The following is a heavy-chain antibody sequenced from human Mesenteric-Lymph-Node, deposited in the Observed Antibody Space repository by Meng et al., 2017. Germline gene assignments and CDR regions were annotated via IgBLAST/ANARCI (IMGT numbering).Heavy chain of an antibody. D-gene: IGHD6-19*01. CDR3: ARDPYATGWAG. Sequence: QVRLQEPGPGLVKPSGTLSLTCAVSGGSISISTWWSWVRQPPGKGLEWIGEIYHSGGTNYNPSLRGRVTISLDKSKNQFSLTLRSVTAADTAVYYCARDPYATGWAGWGQGTLVTVSS. CDR2: IYHSGGT. J-gene: IGHJ4*02. CDR1: GGSISISTW. V-gene: IGHV4-4*02.